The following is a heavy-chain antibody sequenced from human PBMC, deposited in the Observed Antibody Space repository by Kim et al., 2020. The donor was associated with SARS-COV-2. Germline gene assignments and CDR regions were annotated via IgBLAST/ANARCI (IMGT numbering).Heavy chain of an antibody. Sequence: GGSLRLSCIASGFTFNTYSMNWVRQAPGKGPEWVACVTGSGDTRYYADSVRGRFTVSRDNPQDTLTLQMNSLRADDTAVYYCVKSGYNADLLFDSWGQGTLVTVSS. V-gene: IGHV3-23*01. CDR1: GFTFNTYS. CDR3: VKSGYNADLLFDS. J-gene: IGHJ4*02. D-gene: IGHD1-1*01. CDR2: VTGSGDTR.